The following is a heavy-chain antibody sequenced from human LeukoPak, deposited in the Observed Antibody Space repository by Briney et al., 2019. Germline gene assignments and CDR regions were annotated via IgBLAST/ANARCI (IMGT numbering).Heavy chain of an antibody. J-gene: IGHJ4*02. CDR3: ARVGVGTATPFDY. D-gene: IGHD1-7*01. CDR1: GGTFSSYA. V-gene: IGHV1-69*05. Sequence: GASVKVSCKASGGTFSSYAISWVRQAPGQGLEWMGGIIPIFGTANYAQKFQGRVTITTDESTSTAYMELSSLRSEDTAVYYCARVGVGTATPFDYWGQGTLVTVSS. CDR2: IIPIFGTA.